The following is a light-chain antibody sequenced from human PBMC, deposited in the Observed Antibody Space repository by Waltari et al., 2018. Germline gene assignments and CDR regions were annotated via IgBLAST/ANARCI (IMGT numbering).Light chain of an antibody. J-gene: IGKJ5*01. CDR2: DAS. Sequence: EVVMTQSPATLSVFPGESATLSCRASQTVSSNLAWYQQRPGQAPRLLIFDASTRAPSVPARFSGSGSGTEFALTIRSLQSEDSAVYYGQQYNRWPPITFGQATRLEIK. CDR3: QQYNRWPPIT. V-gene: IGKV3-15*01. CDR1: QTVSSN.